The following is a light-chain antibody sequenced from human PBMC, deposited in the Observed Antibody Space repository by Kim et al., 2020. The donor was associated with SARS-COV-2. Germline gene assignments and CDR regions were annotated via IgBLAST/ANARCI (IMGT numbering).Light chain of an antibody. V-gene: IGKV3-20*01. CDR1: QTTDRRF. Sequence: PGEGANLSCRTSQTTDRRFLAWYQQKSGQPPSLRIYGASRRATGIPDRFSGSGSGTDFTLTISRLEPEDFAVYFCQHYGTSYYTFGQGTKVDIK. CDR3: QHYGTSYYT. CDR2: GAS. J-gene: IGKJ2*01.